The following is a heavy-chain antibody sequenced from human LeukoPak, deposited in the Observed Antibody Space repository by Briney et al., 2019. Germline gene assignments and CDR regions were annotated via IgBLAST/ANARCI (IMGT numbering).Heavy chain of an antibody. CDR1: GYTFTSYD. CDR3: AREAGSYDGYYFDY. J-gene: IGHJ4*02. D-gene: IGHD1-26*01. Sequence: ASVKVSCKASGYTFTSYDINWVRQATGQGLEWMGWMNPNSGNTGYAQKFQGRVTMTRNTSISTAYMELSSLRSEDTAVYYCAREAGSYDGYYFDYWGQGALVTVSS. V-gene: IGHV1-8*01. CDR2: MNPNSGNT.